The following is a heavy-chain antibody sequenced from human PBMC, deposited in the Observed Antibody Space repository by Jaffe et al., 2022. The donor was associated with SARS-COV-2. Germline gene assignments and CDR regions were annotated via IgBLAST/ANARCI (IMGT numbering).Heavy chain of an antibody. J-gene: IGHJ5*02. Sequence: RPVESGGDLVKPGGSLTLSCTVFESTVNRAWMSWVRQAPGKGLEWVGRTKSHRDGGTAEYATPVKGRFTILREDSKNMLFLHMSNLKLEDTAVYYCLPGGHWFDPWGQGTLVTVSS. CDR1: ESTVNRAW. D-gene: IGHD3-16*01. V-gene: IGHV3-15*01. CDR2: TKSHRDGGTA. CDR3: LPGGHWFDP.